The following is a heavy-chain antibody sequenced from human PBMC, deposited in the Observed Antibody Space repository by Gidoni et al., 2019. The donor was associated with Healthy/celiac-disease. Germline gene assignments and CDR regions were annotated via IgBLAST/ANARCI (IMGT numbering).Heavy chain of an antibody. J-gene: IGHJ3*02. D-gene: IGHD2-2*01. Sequence: QVQLVQSGAAVKKPGSSVKVSCKASGGTFSSYTISWVRQAPGQGLEWMGRSIPILGIANYAQKFQGRVTITADKSTSTAYMELSSLRSEDTAVYYCARETMRNAFDIWGQGTMVTVSS. CDR1: GGTFSSYT. CDR3: ARETMRNAFDI. V-gene: IGHV1-69*08. CDR2: SIPILGIA.